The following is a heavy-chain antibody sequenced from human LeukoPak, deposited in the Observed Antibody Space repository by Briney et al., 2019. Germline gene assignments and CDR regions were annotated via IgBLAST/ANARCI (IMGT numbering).Heavy chain of an antibody. CDR2: INWNGGST. V-gene: IGHV3-20*04. CDR3: ARGGRYDILTGYSFDY. D-gene: IGHD3-9*01. Sequence: GGSLRLSCAASGFTFDDHGMSWVRQAPGKGLEWVSGINWNGGSTGYADSVKGRFTISRDNAKNSLYLQMNSLRAEDTALYYCARGGRYDILTGYSFDYWGQGTLVTVSS. CDR1: GFTFDDHG. J-gene: IGHJ4*02.